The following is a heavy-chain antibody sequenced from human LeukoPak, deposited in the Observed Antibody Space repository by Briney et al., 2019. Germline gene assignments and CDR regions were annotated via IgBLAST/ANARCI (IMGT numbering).Heavy chain of an antibody. V-gene: IGHV4-39*01. CDR1: AGAITSSSHY. CDR2: MYKGGSM. Sequence: SQTLSLTCTVAAGAITSSSHYCGRIRQPPGKGLEWIGSMYKGGSMEYNPSLKSRVAITVDTSSNQFYLKLSSVIASDRAVYYCARNRTVTDWFFDLWGRGTLVTVS. D-gene: IGHD4-17*01. J-gene: IGHJ2*01. CDR3: ARNRTVTDWFFDL.